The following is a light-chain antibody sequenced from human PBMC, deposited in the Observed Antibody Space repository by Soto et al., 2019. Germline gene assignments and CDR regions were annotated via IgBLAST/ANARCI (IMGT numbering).Light chain of an antibody. CDR3: QQYDDSARYK. Sequence: EIVLTQSPGTLSLSPGERATLSCRASQSINTRYSAWYQQKPDQPPRLLIYATSSRAPGIPDRFSGSGSGTDFTLTISRLEPEDFAVYYCQQYDDSARYKFGQGTNLDIK. CDR1: QSINTRY. V-gene: IGKV3-20*01. CDR2: ATS. J-gene: IGKJ2*01.